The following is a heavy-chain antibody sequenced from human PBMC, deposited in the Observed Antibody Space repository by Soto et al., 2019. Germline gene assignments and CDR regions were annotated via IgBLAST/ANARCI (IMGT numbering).Heavy chain of an antibody. J-gene: IGHJ5*01. Sequence: PSQTLSLTCAISGDSVATNSATGDWIRQSPSRGLEWLGRTYYRSNWYTDYAVSVKGRITISPDTSNNQLSLQLNSVTPDDTAVYYCARLIGNSWLDSWGQGPLVTVSS. CDR2: TYYRSNWYT. CDR1: GDSVATNSAT. D-gene: IGHD2-8*01. CDR3: ARLIGNSWLDS. V-gene: IGHV6-1*01.